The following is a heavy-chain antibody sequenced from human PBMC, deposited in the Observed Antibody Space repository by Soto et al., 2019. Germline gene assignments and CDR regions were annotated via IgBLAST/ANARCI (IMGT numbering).Heavy chain of an antibody. CDR2: INTDGSST. CDR3: AKRGVDTFGLSY. CDR1: GFTFSSFW. V-gene: IGHV3-74*01. D-gene: IGHD3-10*01. J-gene: IGHJ4*02. Sequence: EVRLVESGGGLVQPGGSLRLSCAVSGFTFSSFWMHWVRQAPGEGLVWVSRINTDGSSTSYADSVKGRFTISRDNAKNTLYLQMNSLRVEDTAMYYCAKRGVDTFGLSYWGQGTLGTVSS.